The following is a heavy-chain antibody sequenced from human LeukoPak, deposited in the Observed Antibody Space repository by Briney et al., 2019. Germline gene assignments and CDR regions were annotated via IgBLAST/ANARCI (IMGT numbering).Heavy chain of an antibody. CDR2: ISSSSSYI. V-gene: IGHV3-21*01. Sequence: GGSLRLSCAASGFTFSSYSMNWVRQAPGKGLEWVSSISSSSSYIYYADSVKGRFTISRDNAKNSLYLQMNSLRAEDTAVYYCARDLWGYYYDSSGYWDGHDAFDIWGQGTMVTVSS. CDR3: ARDLWGYYYDSSGYWDGHDAFDI. D-gene: IGHD3-22*01. J-gene: IGHJ3*02. CDR1: GFTFSSYS.